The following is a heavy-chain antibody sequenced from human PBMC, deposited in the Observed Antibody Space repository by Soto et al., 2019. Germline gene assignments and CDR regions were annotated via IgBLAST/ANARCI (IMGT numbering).Heavy chain of an antibody. V-gene: IGHV3-23*01. CDR1: GFTFSSFV. Sequence: PGGSLRLSCAASGFTFSSFVMGWVRQAPGKGLEWVSAIGGRDGATYYPDSVKGRFTISRDNSRNTLYLRMNSLRVDDTAVYYCAKRRGEGFFDYWGQGTLVTVSS. J-gene: IGHJ4*02. CDR2: IGGRDGAT. CDR3: AKRRGEGFFDY. D-gene: IGHD3-16*01.